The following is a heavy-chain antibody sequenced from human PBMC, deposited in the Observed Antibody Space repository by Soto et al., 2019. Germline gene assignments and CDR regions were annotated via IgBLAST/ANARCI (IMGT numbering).Heavy chain of an antibody. Sequence: GGSPRLSCAASGFTFSSYAISWVRQAPGKGLEWVSAISGSGGSTYYADSVKGRFTISRDNSKNTLYLKMNSLRAEDTAVYYCAKRLHSPREFDYWGQGTLVTVSS. D-gene: IGHD5-12*01. J-gene: IGHJ4*02. CDR2: ISGSGGST. CDR1: GFTFSSYA. CDR3: AKRLHSPREFDY. V-gene: IGHV3-23*01.